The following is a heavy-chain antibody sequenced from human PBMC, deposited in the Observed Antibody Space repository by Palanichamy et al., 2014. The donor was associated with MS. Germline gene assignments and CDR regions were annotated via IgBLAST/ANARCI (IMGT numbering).Heavy chain of an antibody. CDR2: ISASGIT. D-gene: IGHD3-16*01. CDR1: GGSISSYF. Sequence: QVQLQESGPGLVKPSETLSLTCTVSGGSISSYFWSWIRQPAEKELEWIGRISASGITNYNPSLRSRVTMSLDTSKNTFSLKLTSVTAADTALYYCGRDMSTSVDFWGQGTPVTVSS. CDR3: GRDMSTSVDF. V-gene: IGHV4-4*07. J-gene: IGHJ4*02.